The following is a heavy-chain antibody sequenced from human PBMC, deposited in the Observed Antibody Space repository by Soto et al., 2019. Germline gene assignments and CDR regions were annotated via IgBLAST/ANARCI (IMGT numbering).Heavy chain of an antibody. CDR1: GYTFTSYG. Sequence: ASVKVSCKASGYTFTSYGISWVRQAPGQGLEWMGWISAYNGNTNYAQKLQGRVTMTTDTSTSTAYMELRSLRSDDTAVYYCARDRVVRGSFYSCYGMYVWGQGTTVTVSS. D-gene: IGHD3-10*01. V-gene: IGHV1-18*04. CDR3: ARDRVVRGSFYSCYGMYV. J-gene: IGHJ6*02. CDR2: ISAYNGNT.